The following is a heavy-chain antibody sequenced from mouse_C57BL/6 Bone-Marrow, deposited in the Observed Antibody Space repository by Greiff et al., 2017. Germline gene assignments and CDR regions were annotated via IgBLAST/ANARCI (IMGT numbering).Heavy chain of an antibody. CDR3: ARGTGHGYFDV. CDR2: IYPGDGDT. V-gene: IGHV1-82*01. J-gene: IGHJ1*03. CDR1: GYAFSSSW. Sequence: QVQLQQSGPELVKPGASVKISCKASGYAFSSSWMNWVKQRPGKGLEWIGRIYPGDGDTNYNGKFKGKATLTADKSSSTAYMQLSSLTSEDSAVYFCARGTGHGYFDVWGTGNTVTVSA. D-gene: IGHD3-3*01.